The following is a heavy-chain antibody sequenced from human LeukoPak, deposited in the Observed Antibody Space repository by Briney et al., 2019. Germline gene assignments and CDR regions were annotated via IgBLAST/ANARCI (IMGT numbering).Heavy chain of an antibody. CDR1: GGSISSYY. Sequence: SETLSLTCTVPGGSISSYYWGWIRQPAGKGLEWIGRIYTGGSTNYNPSLRSRVTMSVDTSKNQFSLKLSSVTAADTAVYYCARDYYDTSGLLTKYYFDYWGQGTLVTVSS. V-gene: IGHV4-4*07. CDR2: IYTGGST. CDR3: ARDYYDTSGLLTKYYFDY. D-gene: IGHD3-22*01. J-gene: IGHJ4*02.